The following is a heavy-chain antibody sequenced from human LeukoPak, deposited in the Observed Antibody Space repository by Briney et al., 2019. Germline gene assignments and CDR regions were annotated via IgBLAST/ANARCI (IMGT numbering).Heavy chain of an antibody. Sequence: GGSLRLSCAASGFTFSSYAMHWVRQAPGKGLEWVAVISYDGSNKYYADSVKGRFTISRDNSKNTLYLQMNSLRAEDTAVYYCARTPIKGVVPTSPRRSAFDIWGQGTVVTVSS. J-gene: IGHJ3*02. CDR1: GFTFSSYA. CDR2: ISYDGSNK. V-gene: IGHV3-30-3*01. CDR3: ARTPIKGVVPTSPRRSAFDI. D-gene: IGHD2-2*01.